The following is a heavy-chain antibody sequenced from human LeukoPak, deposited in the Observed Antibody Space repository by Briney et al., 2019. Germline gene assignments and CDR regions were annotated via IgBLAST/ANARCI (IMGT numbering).Heavy chain of an antibody. Sequence: GGSLRLSCAVSGFTFSNYWVTWVRQTPGKGLEFVANINRDGSVKNYVDSVKGRFTISRDNAKNSLYLQMSSLRVDDTAIYYCARDPGYSSFDYWGQGTLVAVSS. V-gene: IGHV3-7*01. CDR1: GFTFSNYW. CDR2: INRDGSVK. CDR3: ARDPGYSSFDY. J-gene: IGHJ4*02. D-gene: IGHD5-12*01.